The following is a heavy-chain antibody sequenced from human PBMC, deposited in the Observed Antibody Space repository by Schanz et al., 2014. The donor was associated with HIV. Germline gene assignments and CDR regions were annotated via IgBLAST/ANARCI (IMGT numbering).Heavy chain of an antibody. D-gene: IGHD3-22*01. Sequence: EVQLVESGGGLAQPGRSLRLSCAASGFTFDDYAMHWVRQAPGKGLEWVSSISWDSDIIGYADSVKGRFTISRDNAKNSLDLQMNSLTTDDTALYYCAKGDDSSTSYSNGFDFWGQGALVTVSS. V-gene: IGHV3-9*01. J-gene: IGHJ4*02. CDR3: AKGDDSSTSYSNGFDF. CDR1: GFTFDDYA. CDR2: ISWDSDII.